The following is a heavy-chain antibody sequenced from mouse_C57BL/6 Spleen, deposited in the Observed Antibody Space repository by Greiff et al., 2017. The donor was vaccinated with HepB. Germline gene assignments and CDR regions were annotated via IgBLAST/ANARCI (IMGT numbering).Heavy chain of an antibody. D-gene: IGHD1-1*01. CDR2: ISDGGSYT. CDR1: GFTFSSYA. J-gene: IGHJ2*01. CDR3: ARVTTVVEDY. V-gene: IGHV5-4*03. Sequence: EVKLVESGGGLVKPGGSLKLSCAASGFTFSSYAMSWVRQTPEKRLEWVATISDGGSYTYYPDNVKGRFTISRDNAKNNLYLQMSHLKSEDTAMYYCARVTTVVEDYWGQGTTLTVSS.